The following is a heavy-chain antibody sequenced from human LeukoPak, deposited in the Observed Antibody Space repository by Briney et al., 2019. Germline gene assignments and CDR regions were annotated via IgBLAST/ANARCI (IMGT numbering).Heavy chain of an antibody. V-gene: IGHV3-21*01. CDR1: GFTFSSYS. Sequence: GGSLRLSCAASGFTFSSYSMNWVRQAPGKGLEWVSSISSSSSYIYYADSVKGRLTISRDNAKNSLYLQMNSLRAEDTAVYYCAGSLGYCSSTSCRLGSWGQGTLVTVSS. CDR3: AGSLGYCSSTSCRLGS. J-gene: IGHJ5*02. CDR2: ISSSSSYI. D-gene: IGHD2-2*01.